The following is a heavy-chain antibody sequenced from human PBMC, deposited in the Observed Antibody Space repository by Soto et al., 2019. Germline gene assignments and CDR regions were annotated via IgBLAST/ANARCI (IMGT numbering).Heavy chain of an antibody. CDR2: FDPEDGET. CDR1: GYTLTELS. V-gene: IGHV1-24*01. J-gene: IGHJ4*02. CDR3: ATARHPPYDYDSSGYSPRSFDY. D-gene: IGHD3-22*01. Sequence: GASVKVSCKVSGYTLTELSMHWVRQAPGTGLEWMGGFDPEDGETIYAQKFQGRVTMTEDTSTDTAYMELSSRRSEDTAVYYCATARHPPYDYDSSGYSPRSFDYWGQGTLVTVSS.